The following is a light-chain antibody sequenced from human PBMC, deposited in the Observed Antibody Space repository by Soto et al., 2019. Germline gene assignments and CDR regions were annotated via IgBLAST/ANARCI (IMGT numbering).Light chain of an antibody. CDR3: HQYANAPLT. CDR1: QSVGNSY. CDR2: HAS. Sequence: EIVLTQSPGTLSLSPGERATLSSRASQSVGNSYLAWYQQKPGQPPRLLIYHASIRATGTPDRFSGSGSGTDFTLTISRLEPEDFAVYYCHQYANAPLTFGGGTKVEIK. J-gene: IGKJ4*01. V-gene: IGKV3-20*01.